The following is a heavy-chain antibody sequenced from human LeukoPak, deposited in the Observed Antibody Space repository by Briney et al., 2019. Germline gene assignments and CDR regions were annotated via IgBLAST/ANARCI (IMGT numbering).Heavy chain of an antibody. Sequence: SETLSLTCSVSGGSISSYYWSWIRQPPGKALEWIGYIFSSESAYYNPSLESRVTISLDTSKNQFSLELSYVTAADTAVYYCARRDFYYYYMDVWGKGTTVTVSS. CDR2: IFSSESA. D-gene: IGHD3-9*01. CDR1: GGSISSYY. CDR3: ARRDFYYYYMDV. J-gene: IGHJ6*03. V-gene: IGHV4-4*09.